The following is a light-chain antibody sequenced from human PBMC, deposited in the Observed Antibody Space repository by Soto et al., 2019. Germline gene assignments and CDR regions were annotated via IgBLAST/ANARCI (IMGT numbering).Light chain of an antibody. CDR2: DIF. V-gene: IGKV3D-15*01. Sequence: DIVMTQSPATLSASPGERATLSCRASQSIGNELAWYHQKPGQAPRLVIYDIFTRPTGVPTRISGSGSGTKFTLTISSVQAEDFGVYYCQQYNSWPLTFGGGTKVEIK. CDR3: QQYNSWPLT. J-gene: IGKJ4*02. CDR1: QSIGNE.